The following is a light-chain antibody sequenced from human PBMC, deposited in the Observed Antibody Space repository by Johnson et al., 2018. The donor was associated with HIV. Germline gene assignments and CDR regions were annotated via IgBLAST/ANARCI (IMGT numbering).Light chain of an antibody. Sequence: QSVLTQPPSVSAAPGQKVSIYCSGNTSNIGSNYVSWYQHLPGTAPNLIIYDNNKRPSGIPDRFSGSKSGTSATLGITGLQTGDEADYYSATWDSSLSGVFGTGTKVTVL. V-gene: IGLV1-51*01. CDR3: ATWDSSLSGV. J-gene: IGLJ1*01. CDR1: TSNIGSNY. CDR2: DNN.